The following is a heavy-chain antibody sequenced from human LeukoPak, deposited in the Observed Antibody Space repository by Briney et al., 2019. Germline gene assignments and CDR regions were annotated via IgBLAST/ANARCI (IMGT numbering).Heavy chain of an antibody. V-gene: IGHV3-64*01. CDR3: ARGGIAVAAD. CDR2: ISSNGGST. CDR1: GFTFSSYA. Sequence: GGSLRLSCAASGFTFSSYAMHWVHQAPGKGLEYVSAISSNGGSTYYANSVKGRFTISRDNSKNTLYLQMGSLRAEDMAVYYCARGGIAVAADWGQGTLVTVSS. J-gene: IGHJ4*02. D-gene: IGHD6-19*01.